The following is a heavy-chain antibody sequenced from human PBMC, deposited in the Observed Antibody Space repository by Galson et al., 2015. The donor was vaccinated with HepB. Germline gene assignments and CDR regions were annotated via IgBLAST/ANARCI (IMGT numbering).Heavy chain of an antibody. Sequence: SVKVSCKASGYTFTSYAMHWVRQAPGQRLEWMGWINAGNGNTKYSQKFQGRVTITRDTSASTAYMELSSLRSEDTAVYYCARGTQYCSSTSCYALNRPNWYFDLWGRGTLVTVSS. CDR2: INAGNGNT. CDR1: GYTFTSYA. V-gene: IGHV1-3*01. D-gene: IGHD2-2*01. CDR3: ARGTQYCSSTSCYALNRPNWYFDL. J-gene: IGHJ2*01.